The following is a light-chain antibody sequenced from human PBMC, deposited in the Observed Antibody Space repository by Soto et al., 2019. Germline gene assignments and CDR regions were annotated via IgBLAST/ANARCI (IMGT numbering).Light chain of an antibody. J-gene: IGKJ1*01. CDR2: GAS. V-gene: IGKV3-20*01. Sequence: EIVLTQSPGTLSLSPGERATLSCRASQTVSSRFLAWYQQRRGQAPRLLIYGASSRATGIPDRFSGSGSGTDFTLTISRLEPEDVAVYYCQQYEAVVTFGQGTKVDIK. CDR3: QQYEAVVT. CDR1: QTVSSRF.